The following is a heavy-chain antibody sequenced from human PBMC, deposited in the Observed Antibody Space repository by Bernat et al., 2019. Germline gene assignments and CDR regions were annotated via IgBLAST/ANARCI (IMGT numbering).Heavy chain of an antibody. D-gene: IGHD6-13*01. J-gene: IGHJ1*01. Sequence: EVQLLESGGGLVQPGGSLRLSCAASGFTVSSNHMSWVRQAPGKGLEWVSVIYSGGNTVHADSVKGRFTISRDNSKNTLNLQMNSLRTEDTAVYYCATSIAAAGMGYFQHWGQGTLVTVSS. CDR2: IYSGGNT. CDR3: ATSIAAAGMGYFQH. V-gene: IGHV3-53*01. CDR1: GFTVSSNH.